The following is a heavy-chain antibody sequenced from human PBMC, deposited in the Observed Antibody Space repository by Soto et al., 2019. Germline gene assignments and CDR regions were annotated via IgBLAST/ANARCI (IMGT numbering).Heavy chain of an antibody. J-gene: IGHJ5*02. CDR3: ARQGPTNTDYSGSESKWFDP. CDR1: GGSISSSSFY. Sequence: SETLSLTCTVSGGSISSSSFYWGWIRQPPGKGLEWIGSLYYSGSTYYNPSLKSRVTISVDTSKNQFSLKLSSVTAADTAVYYCARQGPTNTDYSGSESKWFDPWGQGTLVTVSS. V-gene: IGHV4-39*01. CDR2: LYYSGST. D-gene: IGHD3-10*01.